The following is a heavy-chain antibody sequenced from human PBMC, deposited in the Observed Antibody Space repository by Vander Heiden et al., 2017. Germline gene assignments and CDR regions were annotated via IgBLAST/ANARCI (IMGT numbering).Heavy chain of an antibody. CDR3: ARERVEMATSFDD. D-gene: IGHD5-12*01. CDR1: GFTFSSYS. CDR2: ISSSSDYI. Sequence: EVQLVESGGGLVKPGGSLRLSCAAPGFTFSSYSMNWVRQAPGKGLEWVSSISSSSDYIYYADSVKVRFTISRDNAKNSLYLQMNSLRAEDTAVYYCARERVEMATSFDDWGQGTLVTVSS. V-gene: IGHV3-21*01. J-gene: IGHJ4*02.